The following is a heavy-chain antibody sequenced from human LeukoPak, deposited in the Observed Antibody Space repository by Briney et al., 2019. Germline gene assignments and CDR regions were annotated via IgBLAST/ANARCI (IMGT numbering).Heavy chain of an antibody. Sequence: SVKVSCKASGGTFSSYAISWVRQAPGQGLEWMGGIIPIFGTANYAQKFQGRVTITADESTSTAYMELSSLRSEDTAVYYCARDGYNRGSLPGIAAADTWWFDPWGQGTLVTVSS. D-gene: IGHD6-13*01. CDR2: IIPIFGTA. CDR1: GGTFSSYA. V-gene: IGHV1-69*13. J-gene: IGHJ5*02. CDR3: ARDGYNRGSLPGIAAADTWWFDP.